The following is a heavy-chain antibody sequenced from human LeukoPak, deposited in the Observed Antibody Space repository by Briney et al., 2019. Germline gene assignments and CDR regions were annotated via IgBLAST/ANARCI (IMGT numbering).Heavy chain of an antibody. J-gene: IGHJ1*01. CDR1: GFTFDDYG. Sequence: GGSLRLSCAASGFTFDDYGMSWVRQGPGKGLEVVSFINWNGVSTDYADSVKGRFTISRDNAKNSLFLQMNSLRAEDTAFYYCAREDGFCSGGSCYQHWGQGTLVTVSS. D-gene: IGHD2-15*01. V-gene: IGHV3-20*04. CDR3: AREDGFCSGGSCYQH. CDR2: INWNGVST.